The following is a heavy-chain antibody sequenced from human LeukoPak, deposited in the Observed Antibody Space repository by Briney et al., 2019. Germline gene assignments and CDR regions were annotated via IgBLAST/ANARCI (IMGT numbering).Heavy chain of an antibody. D-gene: IGHD4-17*01. J-gene: IGHJ4*02. V-gene: IGHV4-39*01. CDR3: ARRDGYYDY. CDR2: IYYSGST. CDR1: GGPISSSSYY. Sequence: SETLSLTCTVSGGPISSSSYYWGWIRQPPGKGLEWIGSIYYSGSTYYNPSLKSRVTISVDTSKNQFSLKLSSVTAADTAVYYCARRDGYYDYWGQGTLVTVSS.